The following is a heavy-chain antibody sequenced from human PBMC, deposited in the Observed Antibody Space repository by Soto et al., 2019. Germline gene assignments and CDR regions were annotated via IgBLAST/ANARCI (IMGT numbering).Heavy chain of an antibody. CDR2: INHSGST. CDR1: GGSFSCYY. Sequence: SETRSLTWAVYGGSFSCYYWSWIRQPPGKGLEWIGEINHSGSTNYNPSLKSRVTISVDTSKNQFSLKLSSVTAADTAVYYCARAKVEANYYYGMDVWGQGTTVTVSS. J-gene: IGHJ6*02. CDR3: ARAKVEANYYYGMDV. V-gene: IGHV4-34*01. D-gene: IGHD2-15*01.